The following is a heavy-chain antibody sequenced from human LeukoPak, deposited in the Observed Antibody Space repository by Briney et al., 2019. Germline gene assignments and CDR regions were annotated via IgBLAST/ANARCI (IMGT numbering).Heavy chain of an antibody. J-gene: IGHJ4*02. CDR2: ISAFSGYT. CDR3: ARAKRYYYDSSGSQSFYFDY. D-gene: IGHD3-22*01. CDR1: GYTFTSFG. V-gene: IGHV1-18*01. Sequence: ASVKVSCKASGYTFTSFGISWVRQAPGQGLEWMGWISAFSGYTNYAQKLQGRVSMTTDTSTGTAYMELRSLRSDDTAVYYCARAKRYYYDSSGSQSFYFDYWGQGTLVTVSS.